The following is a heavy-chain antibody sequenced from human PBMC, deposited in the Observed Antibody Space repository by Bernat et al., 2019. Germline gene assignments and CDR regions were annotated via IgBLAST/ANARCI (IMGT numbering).Heavy chain of an antibody. J-gene: IGHJ4*02. CDR3: AKSHGGWGWYYFDY. CDR1: GFTFSSYA. Sequence: EVQLLESGGGLVQPGGFLRLSCAASGFTFSSYAMRWVRQAPGKGLEWVSAISGSGGSTYYADSVKGRFTISRDNSKNTLYLQVNSLKAEDTAVYDCAKSHGGWGWYYFDYWGQGTLVTVSS. CDR2: ISGSGGST. V-gene: IGHV3-23*01. D-gene: IGHD4-23*01.